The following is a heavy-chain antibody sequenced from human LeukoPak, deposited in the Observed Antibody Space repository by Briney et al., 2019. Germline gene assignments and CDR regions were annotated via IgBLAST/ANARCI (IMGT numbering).Heavy chain of an antibody. J-gene: IGHJ6*02. CDR2: IYYSGSA. CDR1: GGSIGSYY. Sequence: SETLSLTCTVSGGSIGSYYWGWIRQPPGRGLEWIGYIYYSGSANYNPSLKSRVTISVDTSKNQFSLKLSPVTAADTAVYYCARAPGGWSMDVWGQGTTVTVSS. V-gene: IGHV4-59*01. CDR3: ARAPGGWSMDV. D-gene: IGHD2-15*01.